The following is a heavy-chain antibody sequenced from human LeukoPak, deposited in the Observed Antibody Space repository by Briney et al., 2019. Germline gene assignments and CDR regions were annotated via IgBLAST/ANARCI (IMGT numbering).Heavy chain of an antibody. J-gene: IGHJ3*02. CDR2: ISSTGGST. CDR1: GFTFSSYA. Sequence: PGGSLRLSCAASGFTFSSYAMHWVRQAPGKGLEYVSAISSTGGSTYYANSVKGRFTISRDNSKNTLYLQMGSLRAEDMAVYYCARAAGMDAFDIWGQGTMVTVSS. V-gene: IGHV3-64*01. D-gene: IGHD6-19*01. CDR3: ARAAGMDAFDI.